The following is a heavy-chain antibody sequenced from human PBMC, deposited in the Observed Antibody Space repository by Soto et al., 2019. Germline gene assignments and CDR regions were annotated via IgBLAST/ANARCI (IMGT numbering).Heavy chain of an antibody. J-gene: IGHJ4*02. CDR1: SGSFSGYY. D-gene: IGHD6-6*01. Sequence: ASETLSLTCSIYSGSFSGYYWSWIRQPPGKGLEWIGEISQSGNTNYSPSLKSRVSISIDTSKKQFSLNLASVSAADTAVYYCARAPKVSVSSQPRPDSGGQETLVTV. CDR3: ARAPKVSVSSQPRPDS. V-gene: IGHV4-34*01. CDR2: ISQSGNT.